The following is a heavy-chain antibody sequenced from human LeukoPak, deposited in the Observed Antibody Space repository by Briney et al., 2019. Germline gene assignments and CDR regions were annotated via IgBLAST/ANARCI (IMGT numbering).Heavy chain of an antibody. CDR3: ARKASYSSGWYASNYNWFDL. V-gene: IGHV1-3*01. CDR1: GYTFTSYA. J-gene: IGHJ5*02. D-gene: IGHD6-19*01. CDR2: INAGNGNT. Sequence: GASVKVSCKASGYTFTSYAMHWVRQAPGQRLEWMGWINAGNGNTKYSQKFQGRVTITRDTSASTAYMELSSLRPEDTAVYYCARKASYSSGWYASNYNWFDLWGQGTLVTVSS.